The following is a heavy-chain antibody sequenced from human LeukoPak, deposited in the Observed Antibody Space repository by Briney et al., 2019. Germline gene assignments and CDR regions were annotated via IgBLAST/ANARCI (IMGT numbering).Heavy chain of an antibody. CDR3: AKDQEYCSGGSCSRAFDY. CDR1: GFTFSSYG. J-gene: IGHJ4*02. CDR2: ISGSGGST. D-gene: IGHD2-15*01. Sequence: QTGGSLRLSCAASGFTFSSYGMSWVRQAPGKGLEWVSAISGSGGSTYYADSVKGRFTISRDNSKNTLYLQMNSLRAEDTAVYYCAKDQEYCSGGSCSRAFDYWGQGTLVTVSS. V-gene: IGHV3-23*01.